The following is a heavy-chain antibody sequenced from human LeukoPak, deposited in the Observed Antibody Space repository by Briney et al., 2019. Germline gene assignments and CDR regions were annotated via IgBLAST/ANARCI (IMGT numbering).Heavy chain of an antibody. D-gene: IGHD3-3*01. Sequence: SETLSLTCTVSGASMSGSSYYWGWIRQPPGKGLEWIGSIYNSGSTYYNPSLKSRVTISIDTSKNQFSLNLSSVTAADTAVYYCAILLEWFGTFDYWGQGTLATVSS. J-gene: IGHJ4*02. V-gene: IGHV4-39*01. CDR1: GASMSGSSYY. CDR2: IYNSGST. CDR3: AILLEWFGTFDY.